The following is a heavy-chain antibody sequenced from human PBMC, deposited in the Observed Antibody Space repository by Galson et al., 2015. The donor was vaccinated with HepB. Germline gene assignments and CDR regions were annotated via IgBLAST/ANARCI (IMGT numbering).Heavy chain of an antibody. D-gene: IGHD2-15*01. V-gene: IGHV1-18*04. CDR3: ASTSPNPAATTTGFDY. Sequence: SVKVSCKASGYTFTSYGISWVRQAPGQGLEWMGWISAYNGNTNYAQKLQGRVTMTTDTSTSTAYMELRSLRSDDTAVYYCASTSPNPAATTTGFDYWGQGTLVTVSS. J-gene: IGHJ4*02. CDR2: ISAYNGNT. CDR1: GYTFTSYG.